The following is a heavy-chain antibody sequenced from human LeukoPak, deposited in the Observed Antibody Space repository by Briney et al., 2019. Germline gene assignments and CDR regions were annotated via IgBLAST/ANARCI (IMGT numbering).Heavy chain of an antibody. D-gene: IGHD5-12*01. J-gene: IGHJ6*03. Sequence: PSETLSLTCTVSGYSISSGYYWGWIRQSPGKGLEWIGSIYHGGSTYYNPSLRSRVIVSVDTSKNHFSLKMSSVTAADTAVYYCARVRGGETLVAPGFYYYYYYYMDVWGKGTTVTISS. CDR2: IYHGGST. CDR1: GYSISSGYY. CDR3: ARVRGGETLVAPGFYYYYYYYMDV. V-gene: IGHV4-38-2*02.